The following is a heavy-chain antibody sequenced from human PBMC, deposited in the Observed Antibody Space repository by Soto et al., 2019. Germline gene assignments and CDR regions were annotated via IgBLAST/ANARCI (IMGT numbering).Heavy chain of an antibody. CDR3: AKSMTVTTRGYFDY. D-gene: IGHD4-17*01. J-gene: IGHJ4*02. CDR2: ISGSGGST. Sequence: EVQLLESGGGLVQPGGSLRLSCAASGFTFSSYAMSWVRQAPGKGLEWVSAISGSGGSTYYADSVKGRFTISRDNSKNTLNLQMNSMRAEDTAVYYCAKSMTVTTRGYFDYWGQGTLVTVSS. CDR1: GFTFSSYA. V-gene: IGHV3-23*01.